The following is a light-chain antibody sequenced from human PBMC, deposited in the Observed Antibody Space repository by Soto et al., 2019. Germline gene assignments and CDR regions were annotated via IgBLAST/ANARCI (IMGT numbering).Light chain of an antibody. CDR2: GAS. V-gene: IGKV3-15*01. CDR1: QSVSSD. CDR3: QQYHDWPPIT. Sequence: EIVMTHSPDTLSVSPGEGVTLSCRASQSVSSDLAWYQQKPGQSPRLLMYGASTSATDIPARFSGGGSGTEFTLTISSLQSEDVAIYYCQQYHDWPPITFGPGTKVEIK. J-gene: IGKJ3*01.